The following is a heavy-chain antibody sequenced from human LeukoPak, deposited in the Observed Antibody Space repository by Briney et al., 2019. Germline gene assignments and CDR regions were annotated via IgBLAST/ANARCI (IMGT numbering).Heavy chain of an antibody. Sequence: GGSLRLSCAASGFTFSSYSMNWVRQAPGKGLEWVGRIKSKTDGGTTDYAAPVKGRFTISRDDSKNTLYLQMNSLKTEDTAVYYCTTVPIVGAKEWLYFDYWGQGTLVTVSS. D-gene: IGHD1-26*01. V-gene: IGHV3-15*01. J-gene: IGHJ4*02. CDR1: GFTFSSYS. CDR2: IKSKTDGGTT. CDR3: TTVPIVGAKEWLYFDY.